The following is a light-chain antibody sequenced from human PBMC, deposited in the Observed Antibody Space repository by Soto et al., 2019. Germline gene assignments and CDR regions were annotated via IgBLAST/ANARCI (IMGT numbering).Light chain of an antibody. Sequence: EIVLTQSPGTLSLSPGERATLSCRASQSVSSSYLACYQQKPGQAPRLLIYGASSRATGIPARFSGSGSGTDFTLTISRLEPEDFAVYYCLQRSDWRTFGRGTKVDIK. J-gene: IGKJ1*01. V-gene: IGKV3D-20*02. CDR2: GAS. CDR3: LQRSDWRT. CDR1: QSVSSSY.